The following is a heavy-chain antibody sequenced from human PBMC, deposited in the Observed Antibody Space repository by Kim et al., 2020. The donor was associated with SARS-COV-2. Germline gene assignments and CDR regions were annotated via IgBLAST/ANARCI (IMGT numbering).Heavy chain of an antibody. V-gene: IGHV3-15*01. Sequence: AEPVKGRFTISRDDSRNMLYLQMDSLKIEDTAVYYCTADDASFAAYTFDYWGQGTLVTVSS. D-gene: IGHD3-16*02. CDR3: TADDASFAAYTFDY. J-gene: IGHJ4*02.